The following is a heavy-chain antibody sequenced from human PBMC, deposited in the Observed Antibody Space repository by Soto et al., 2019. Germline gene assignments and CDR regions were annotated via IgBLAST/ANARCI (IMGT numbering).Heavy chain of an antibody. D-gene: IGHD4-17*01. CDR1: GFTFSSYW. J-gene: IGHJ3*02. CDR3: AREYGDYVFDSFDI. Sequence: EVQLVESGGGLVQPGGSLRLSCAASGFTFSSYWMSWVRQPPGKGLEWVANIKQDGSEKYYVDSVKGRFTISRDNAKNSLYLQMNSLRAEDTAVYYCAREYGDYVFDSFDIWGQGRMVTVSS. V-gene: IGHV3-7*01. CDR2: IKQDGSEK.